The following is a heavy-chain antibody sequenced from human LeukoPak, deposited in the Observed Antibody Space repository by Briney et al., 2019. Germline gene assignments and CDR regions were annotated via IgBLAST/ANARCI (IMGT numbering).Heavy chain of an antibody. CDR2: IKQDGSEK. D-gene: IGHD7-27*01. CDR3: ARVGTRGLADAFDI. CDR1: GFTFSSYW. V-gene: IGHV3-7*01. J-gene: IGHJ3*02. Sequence: PGGSLRLSCAASGFTFSSYWMSWVRQAPGNGLERVANIKQDGSEKYYVDSVKGRFTISRDNAKNSLYLQMNSLRAADTAVYYCARVGTRGLADAFDIWGQGRMVTVSS.